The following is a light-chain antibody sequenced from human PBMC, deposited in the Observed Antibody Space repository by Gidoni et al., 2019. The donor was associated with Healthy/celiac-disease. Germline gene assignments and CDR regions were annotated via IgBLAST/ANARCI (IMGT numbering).Light chain of an antibody. Sequence: DIQMTQSPSSLSASVGDRVTITCRASQGVRNDVSWYQQIPGRAPKRLIYAASTLHSGVPSRFSGSGFGTEFTLTISRLQHEDFAIYYCLQNNTYPPYTFGQGTKLEIK. CDR3: LQNNTYPPYT. CDR1: QGVRND. CDR2: AAS. J-gene: IGKJ2*01. V-gene: IGKV1-17*01.